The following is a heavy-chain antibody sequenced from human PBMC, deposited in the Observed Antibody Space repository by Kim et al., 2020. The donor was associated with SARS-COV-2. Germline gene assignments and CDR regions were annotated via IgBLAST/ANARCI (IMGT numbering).Heavy chain of an antibody. CDR2: INSDGSST. Sequence: GGSLRLSCAASGFTFSSYWMHWVRQAPGKGLVWVSRINSDGSSTSYADSVKGRFTISRDNAKNTLYLQMNSLRAEDTAVYYCARVVRGGYDLGRLDYWGQGTLVTVSS. D-gene: IGHD5-12*01. CDR1: GFTFSSYW. CDR3: ARVVRGGYDLGRLDY. V-gene: IGHV3-74*01. J-gene: IGHJ4*02.